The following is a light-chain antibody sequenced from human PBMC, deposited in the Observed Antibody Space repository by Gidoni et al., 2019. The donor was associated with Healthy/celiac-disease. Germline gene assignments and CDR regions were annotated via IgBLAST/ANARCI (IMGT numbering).Light chain of an antibody. CDR1: QGINKW. CDR2: TAS. CDR3: QQTNSFPLVT. Sequence: DIKMTQSPSSVSASVGDRVTIICRASQGINKWLAWYQQKPGKAPKLLIYTASSLQSGVPSRFSGSGSGTDFTLTISSLQPEDFATYYCQQTNSFPLVTFXGXTKVEIK. V-gene: IGKV1-12*01. J-gene: IGKJ4*01.